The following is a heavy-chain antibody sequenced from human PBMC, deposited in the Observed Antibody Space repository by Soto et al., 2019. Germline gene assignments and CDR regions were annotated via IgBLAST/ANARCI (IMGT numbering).Heavy chain of an antibody. Sequence: SETLSLTCAVYGGSFSGYYWSWIRQPPGKGLEWIGEINHSGSTNYNPSLKSRVTISVDTSKNQFSLKLSSVTAADTAVYYCARVATPRTHRRGYYYYGMDVWGQGTTVTVSS. V-gene: IGHV4-34*01. CDR2: INHSGST. D-gene: IGHD2-2*01. CDR3: ARVATPRTHRRGYYYYGMDV. J-gene: IGHJ6*02. CDR1: GGSFSGYY.